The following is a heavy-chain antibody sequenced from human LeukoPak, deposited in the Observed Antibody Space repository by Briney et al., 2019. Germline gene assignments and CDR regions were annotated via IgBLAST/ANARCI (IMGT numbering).Heavy chain of an antibody. CDR1: GFTFSSYA. D-gene: IGHD3-10*01. Sequence: SGGSLRLSCAASGFTFSSYAMHWVRQAPGKGLEWVAVISYDGSNKYYADSVKGRFTISRDNSKNTLYLQMNSLRAEDTAVYYCARDTGGSEYYYYYGMDVWGQGTTVTVSS. CDR2: ISYDGSNK. J-gene: IGHJ6*02. CDR3: ARDTGGSEYYYYYGMDV. V-gene: IGHV3-30-3*01.